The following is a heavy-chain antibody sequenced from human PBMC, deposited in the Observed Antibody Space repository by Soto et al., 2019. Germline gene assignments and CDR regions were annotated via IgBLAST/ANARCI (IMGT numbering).Heavy chain of an antibody. CDR3: ARAYPIAARPARMDRYYYYYGMDV. V-gene: IGHV6-1*01. CDR1: GDSVSSNSAA. J-gene: IGHJ6*02. CDR2: TYYRSKWYN. Sequence: SQTLSLPCAISGDSVSSNSAAWNWIRQSPSRGLEWLGRTYYRSKWYNDYAVSVKSRITINPDTSKNQFSLQLNSVTPEDTAVYYCARAYPIAARPARMDRYYYYYGMDVWGQGTTVTVSS. D-gene: IGHD6-6*01.